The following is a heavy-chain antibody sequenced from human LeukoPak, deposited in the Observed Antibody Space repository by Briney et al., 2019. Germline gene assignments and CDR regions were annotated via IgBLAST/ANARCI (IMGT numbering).Heavy chain of an antibody. CDR3: ARRDYGDAFDI. CDR1: GYSISSGYY. J-gene: IGHJ3*02. D-gene: IGHD4-17*01. V-gene: IGHV4-38-2*01. Sequence: SETLSLTCAVSGYSISSGYYWGWIRQPPGKGLGWMGSIYHSGSTYYNPSLKSRVTISVDTSKNQFSLKLRSVTAADTAVYYCARRDYGDAFDIWGQGTMVTVSS. CDR2: IYHSGST.